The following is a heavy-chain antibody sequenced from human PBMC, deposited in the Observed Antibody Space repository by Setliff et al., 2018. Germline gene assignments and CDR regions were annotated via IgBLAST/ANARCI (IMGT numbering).Heavy chain of an antibody. V-gene: IGHV3-23*01. D-gene: IGHD2-8*01. CDR3: AREREADHASGTNSRLHEAFDV. CDR1: GFTFDAYA. J-gene: IGHJ3*01. CDR2: ISRDSDST. Sequence: GGSLRLSCAASGFTFDAYAMNWVRQGPGGGLEFVAAISRDSDSTYYTDSVKGRFTISRDNSNNTVYLQMDSLRAEDTAVYYCAREREADHASGTNSRLHEAFDVWGRGTMVTVSS.